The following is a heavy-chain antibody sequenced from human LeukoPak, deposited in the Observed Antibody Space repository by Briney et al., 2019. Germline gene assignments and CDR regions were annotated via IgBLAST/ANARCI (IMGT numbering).Heavy chain of an antibody. J-gene: IGHJ4*02. CDR3: AKDLGYYGSITYFDY. Sequence: GGSLRLSCAASGLTFSSYAMSWVRQAPGKGLEWVSAISGSGGSTYYADSVKGRFTISRDNSKNTLYLQMNSLRAEDTAVYYCAKDLGYYGSITYFDYWGQGTLVTVSS. D-gene: IGHD3-10*01. V-gene: IGHV3-23*01. CDR1: GLTFSSYA. CDR2: ISGSGGST.